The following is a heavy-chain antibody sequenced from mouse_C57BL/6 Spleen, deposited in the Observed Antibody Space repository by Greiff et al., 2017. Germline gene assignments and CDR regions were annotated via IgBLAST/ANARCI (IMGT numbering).Heavy chain of an antibody. J-gene: IGHJ4*01. CDR3: ARLPDYAMDY. CDR1: GYTFTSYG. Sequence: VQLQQSGAELARPGASVKLSCKASGYTFTSYGISWVKQRPGQGLEWIGEIYPRSGNTYYNEKFKGKATLTADKSSSTAYMELRSLTSEDSAVYFCARLPDYAMDYWGQGTSVTVSS. V-gene: IGHV1-81*01. CDR2: IYPRSGNT.